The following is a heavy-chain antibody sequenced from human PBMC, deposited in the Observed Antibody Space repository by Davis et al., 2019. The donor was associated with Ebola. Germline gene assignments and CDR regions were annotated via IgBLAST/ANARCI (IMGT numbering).Heavy chain of an antibody. CDR2: IYYSGST. CDR3: ARGGGYYYYYYGMDV. J-gene: IGHJ6*02. CDR1: GGSISSYY. Sequence: PSETLSLTCTVSGGSISSYYWSWIRQPPGKGLEWIGYIYYSGSTNYNPSLKSRVTISVDTSKNQFSLKLSSVTAADTAVYYCARGGGYYYYYYGMDVWGQGTTVTVSS. V-gene: IGHV4-59*01. D-gene: IGHD5-18*01.